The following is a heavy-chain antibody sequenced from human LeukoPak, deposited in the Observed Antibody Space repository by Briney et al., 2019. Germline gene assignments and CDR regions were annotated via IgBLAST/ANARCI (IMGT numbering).Heavy chain of an antibody. Sequence: GRSLRLSCAASGVTFSSYGMHWVRQAPGEGLEWGAAIWYDGSNKYYADSVKGRFTISRDNSKNTLYLQMNSLRAEDTAVYYCARDLGGDYGGFDYWGQGTLVTVSS. J-gene: IGHJ4*02. CDR3: ARDLGGDYGGFDY. CDR1: GVTFSSYG. V-gene: IGHV3-33*01. D-gene: IGHD4-17*01. CDR2: IWYDGSNK.